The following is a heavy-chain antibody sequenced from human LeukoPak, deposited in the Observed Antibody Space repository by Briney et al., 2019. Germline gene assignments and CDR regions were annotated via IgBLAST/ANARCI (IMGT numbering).Heavy chain of an antibody. V-gene: IGHV1-18*01. CDR2: IRPSNGNR. Sequence: ASVKVSCRTSGYDFSTYGITWVRQAPGQGLEYMGWIRPSNGNRIYAQKVQDRVTLTTDTSTSTVYMELRSLRSDDTAVYYCARAFSASKSCDYWGQGTLVTVSS. CDR1: GYDFSTYG. CDR3: ARAFSASKSCDY. J-gene: IGHJ4*02. D-gene: IGHD6-19*01.